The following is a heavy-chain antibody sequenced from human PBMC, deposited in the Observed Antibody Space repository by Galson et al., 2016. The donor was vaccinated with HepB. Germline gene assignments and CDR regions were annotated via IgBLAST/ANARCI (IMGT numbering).Heavy chain of an antibody. CDR3: ARALDRDYYYDGAYGYDI. CDR1: GYTFTGYY. D-gene: IGHD3-22*01. Sequence: SVKVSCKASGYTFTGYYIHWVRQAPGQGLEWMGWINPNTGGTKIAQKFQGRVTVTRDRSITTAYMELTRLISDDTAVYFCARALDRDYYYDGAYGYDIWGKGTLVTVSS. CDR2: INPNTGGT. V-gene: IGHV1-2*02. J-gene: IGHJ3*02.